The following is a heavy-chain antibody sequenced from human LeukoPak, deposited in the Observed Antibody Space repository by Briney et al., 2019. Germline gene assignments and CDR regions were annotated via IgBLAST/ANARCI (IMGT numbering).Heavy chain of an antibody. J-gene: IGHJ4*02. D-gene: IGHD1-7*01. CDR3: ARSKNYAFDY. CDR1: GDSVSGSAVG. V-gene: IGHV6-1*01. Sequence: SQTLSLTCDISGDSVSGSAVGWHWIRQSSSGGLQWLGKTYYWSKWYFDYADSVKSRMTISPDTSKNKFSLRLGSVTPADTAVYFCARSKNYAFDYWGPGALVTVSS. CDR2: TYYWSKWYF.